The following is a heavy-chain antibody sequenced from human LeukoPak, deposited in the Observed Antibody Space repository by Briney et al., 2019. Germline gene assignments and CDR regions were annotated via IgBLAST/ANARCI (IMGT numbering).Heavy chain of an antibody. V-gene: IGHV1-2*02. Sequence: ASVKVFCKASGYTFTGFHMHWVRQDPGQGLEWMGWIKPNSGGTHYAQKFQGRVTMTRDTSISTAYMELSRLRSDDTAVYYCAVMGQGRKDAFDIWGQGTMVTVSS. CDR3: AVMGQGRKDAFDI. D-gene: IGHD2-15*01. CDR2: IKPNSGGT. CDR1: GYTFTGFH. J-gene: IGHJ3*02.